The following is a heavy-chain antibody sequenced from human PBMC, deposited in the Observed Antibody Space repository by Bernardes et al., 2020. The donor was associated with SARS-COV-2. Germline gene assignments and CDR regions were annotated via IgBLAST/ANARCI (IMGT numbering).Heavy chain of an antibody. CDR3: ASRGYRISTGWYYFDS. CDR1: GGSISSNNW. Sequence: SETLSLTCAVSGGSISSNNWWNWVRQPPGKGLEWIGEIYHSGSPNYNPSLRSRVTISVDKSQNQFSLKLSSVTAADTAIYYCASRGYRISTGWYYFDSWGQGTLVTVSA. D-gene: IGHD6-19*01. V-gene: IGHV4-4*02. J-gene: IGHJ4*02. CDR2: IYHSGSP.